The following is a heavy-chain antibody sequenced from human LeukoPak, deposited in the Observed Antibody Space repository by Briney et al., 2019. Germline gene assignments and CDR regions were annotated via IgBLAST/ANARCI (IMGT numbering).Heavy chain of an antibody. D-gene: IGHD6-19*01. CDR1: GYTFTSYY. CDR3: ATHSSRWYDHDAFDI. J-gene: IGHJ3*02. V-gene: IGHV1-46*01. Sequence: ASVKVSCKASGYTFTSYYMHWVRQAPGQGLEWMAIINPSGGNTRYAQKFQERVTITRDRSTSTAYMELSSLRSEDTALYYCATHSSRWYDHDAFDIWGQGTMVTVSS. CDR2: INPSGGNT.